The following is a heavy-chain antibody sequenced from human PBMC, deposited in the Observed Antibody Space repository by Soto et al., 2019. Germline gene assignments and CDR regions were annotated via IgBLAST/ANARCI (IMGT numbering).Heavy chain of an antibody. D-gene: IGHD5-12*01. Sequence: QVQLVESGGGVVQPGRSLRLSCAASGFTFSSYGMHWVRQAPGKGLEWVAVISYDGSNKYYADSVKGRLTISRDNSKNTLYLQMNGLRGEDTAVYYGAKDNGSGCDWLRVGDASDIWGQGTMVTVSS. CDR2: ISYDGSNK. V-gene: IGHV3-30*18. CDR1: GFTFSSYG. CDR3: AKDNGSGCDWLRVGDASDI. J-gene: IGHJ3*02.